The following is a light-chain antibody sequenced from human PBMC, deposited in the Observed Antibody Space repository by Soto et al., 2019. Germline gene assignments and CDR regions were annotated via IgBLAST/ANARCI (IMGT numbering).Light chain of an antibody. Sequence: IVMTQSPLSLPVTPGETASISCRSSQSLLHSNGYNYLDWYLQKPGQSPQLLIYLGSNRASGVPDRFSGSGSGTDFTLKISRVEAEDVGVYYCMQPLQSWTFGQGTKVEIK. V-gene: IGKV2-28*01. CDR3: MQPLQSWT. CDR2: LGS. CDR1: QSLLHSNGYNY. J-gene: IGKJ1*01.